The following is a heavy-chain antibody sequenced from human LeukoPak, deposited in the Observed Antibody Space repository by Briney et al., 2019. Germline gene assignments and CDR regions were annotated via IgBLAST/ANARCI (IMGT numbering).Heavy chain of an antibody. CDR1: GFTFSSYA. CDR3: TRGVNGDSRFDP. CDR2: INSDGITT. V-gene: IGHV3-74*01. Sequence: GGSLRLSCAGSGFTFSSYAMSWVRQAPGKGLVWVSRINSDGITTRYADSVKGRFTISRDNAKNTLYLQMNSLRAEDTAVYYCTRGVNGDSRFDPWGQGTLVTVSS. D-gene: IGHD4-17*01. J-gene: IGHJ5*02.